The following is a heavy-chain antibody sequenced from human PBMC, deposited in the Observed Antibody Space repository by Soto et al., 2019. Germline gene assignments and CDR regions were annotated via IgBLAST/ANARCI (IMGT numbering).Heavy chain of an antibody. D-gene: IGHD3-16*01. CDR2: IDGTVNTT. CDR3: AKAMIAFGGVLDAFAV. J-gene: IGHJ3*01. Sequence: EVQLLESGGGLVQPGGSLRLSCAASGISFSTFAMSWVRQAPGKGLEWVSAIDGTVNTTHYADSVKGRFTLSKDNAKNMLYLQMNSLRAEDTAVYYCAKAMIAFGGVLDAFAVWGPGTMVNVSP. CDR1: GISFSTFA. V-gene: IGHV3-23*05.